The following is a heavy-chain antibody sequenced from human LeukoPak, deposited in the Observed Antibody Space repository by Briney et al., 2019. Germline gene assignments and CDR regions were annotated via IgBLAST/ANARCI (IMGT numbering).Heavy chain of an antibody. CDR3: AKVGAAAGPPLGY. CDR1: GFTFSTYA. Sequence: GGSLRLSCAASGFTFSTYAMSWVRQAPGKGLQWASAISGSGGSTYYADSVKGQFTISRDNPENTLYLQMNSLRAEDTAVYYCAKVGAAAGPPLGYWGQGTLVTVSS. J-gene: IGHJ4*02. CDR2: ISGSGGST. D-gene: IGHD6-13*01. V-gene: IGHV3-23*01.